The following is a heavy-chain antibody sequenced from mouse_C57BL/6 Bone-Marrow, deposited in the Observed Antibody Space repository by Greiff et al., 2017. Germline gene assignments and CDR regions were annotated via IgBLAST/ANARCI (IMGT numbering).Heavy chain of an antibody. CDR3: AAYCSNYPFAY. Sequence: VQLQQPGAELVKPGASVKLSCKASGYTFTSYWMPWVKQRPGQGLEWIGMIHPNSGSTNYNEKFKSKATLTVDKSSSTAYMQLSSLTSEDSAVYYCAAYCSNYPFAYWGQGTLVTVSA. CDR1: GYTFTSYW. J-gene: IGHJ3*01. CDR2: IHPNSGST. V-gene: IGHV1-64*01. D-gene: IGHD2-5*01.